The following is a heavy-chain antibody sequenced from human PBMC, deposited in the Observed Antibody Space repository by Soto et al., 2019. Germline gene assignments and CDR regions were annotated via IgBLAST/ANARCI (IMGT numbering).Heavy chain of an antibody. CDR3: AKGDNLGPKTGYAFDP. CDR1: GYSVSSNTAS. V-gene: IGHV6-1*01. CDR2: TYFRSKWYN. Sequence: PSAPLSLTCAISGYSVSSNTASWNWIRQSPSRGLEWLGRTYFRSKWYNDYAVSVKSRIIINPDTSNNQFSLQLNSVTPEDTAVYFCAKGDNLGPKTGYAFDPWGQGIMVTVS. J-gene: IGHJ5*02. D-gene: IGHD5-12*01.